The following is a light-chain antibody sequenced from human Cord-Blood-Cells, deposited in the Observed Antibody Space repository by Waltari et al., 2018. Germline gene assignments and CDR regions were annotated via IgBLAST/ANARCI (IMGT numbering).Light chain of an antibody. Sequence: HSALTQPTSVSSYSGRSFTVSSTGTSSDVGWCNRVSWYQQHPGKAPKLMIYEGSKRPSGVSNRFSGSKSGNTASLTISGLQAEDEADYYCCSYAGSSTVVFGGGTKLTVL. J-gene: IGLJ2*01. CDR1: SSDVGWCNR. CDR2: EGS. V-gene: IGLV2-23*01. CDR3: CSYAGSSTVV.